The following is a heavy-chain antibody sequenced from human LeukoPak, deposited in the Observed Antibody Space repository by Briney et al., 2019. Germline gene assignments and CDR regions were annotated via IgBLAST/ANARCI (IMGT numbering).Heavy chain of an antibody. CDR2: ISWNSGSI. V-gene: IGHV3-9*01. CDR1: GFIFEDYA. J-gene: IGHJ2*01. CDR3: TKDVFDFGGYFGL. Sequence: PGRSLRLSCAASGFIFEDYAMHWLRQAPGKGLEWVSGISWNSGSIGYADSVKGRFTISRDNAKNSLYLQMNSLRTEDTAFYYCTKDVFDFGGYFGLWGRGTLVTVSS. D-gene: IGHD3-16*01.